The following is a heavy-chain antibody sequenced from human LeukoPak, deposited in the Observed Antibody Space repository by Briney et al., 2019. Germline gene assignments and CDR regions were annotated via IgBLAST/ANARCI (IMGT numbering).Heavy chain of an antibody. J-gene: IGHJ3*01. CDR1: GFPFNLCS. V-gene: IGHV3-21*01. CDR3: ARTYYHGSTAYSHDAFDL. Sequence: GGSLRLSCSASGFPFNLCSMNWVRQAPGKGLEWVSSISSSSSYKYYADSLQGRFTISRDNAKSSVYLQMNSLRAEDTAVYYCARTYYHGSTAYSHDAFDLWGQGTKVTVSS. CDR2: ISSSSSYK. D-gene: IGHD3-22*01.